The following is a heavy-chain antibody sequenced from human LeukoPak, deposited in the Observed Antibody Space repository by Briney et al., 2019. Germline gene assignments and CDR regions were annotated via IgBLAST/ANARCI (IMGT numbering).Heavy chain of an antibody. Sequence: ASVKVSCKASGYTFTSYGISWVRQAPGQGLEWMGWISAYNGNTNYAQKLQGRVTMTTDTSTSTAYMELRSLRSDDTAVYYCARDPSYGSGSYYNPFFDYWGQETLVTVSS. CDR2: ISAYNGNT. CDR1: GYTFTSYG. D-gene: IGHD3-10*01. CDR3: ARDPSYGSGSYYNPFFDY. V-gene: IGHV1-18*01. J-gene: IGHJ4*02.